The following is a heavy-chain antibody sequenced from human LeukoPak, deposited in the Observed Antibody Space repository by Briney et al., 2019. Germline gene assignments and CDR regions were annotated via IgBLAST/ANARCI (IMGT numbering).Heavy chain of an antibody. Sequence: NSSETLSLTGTVSGGSISSSSYYWSWIRQPPGKGLEWIGYIYYSGSTNYNPSLKSRVTISVDTSKNQFSLKLSSVTAADTAVYYCARVHSYGWHYYYGMDVWGQGTTVTVSS. CDR3: ARVHSYGWHYYYGMDV. V-gene: IGHV4-61*01. D-gene: IGHD5-18*01. J-gene: IGHJ6*02. CDR1: GGSISSSSYY. CDR2: IYYSGST.